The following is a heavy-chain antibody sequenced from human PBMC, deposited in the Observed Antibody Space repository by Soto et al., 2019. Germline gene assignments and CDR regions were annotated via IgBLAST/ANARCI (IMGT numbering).Heavy chain of an antibody. CDR2: IYYSGST. Sequence: SETLSLTCTVSGGSISSYYWSWIQQPPGKXLEWIGYIYYSGSTNYNPSLKSRVTISVDTSKNQFSLKLSSVTAADTAVYYCAGVGGIIWPGGGYYYYYGMDVWGQGTTVTVSS. V-gene: IGHV4-59*01. D-gene: IGHD3-10*01. CDR3: AGVGGIIWPGGGYYYYYGMDV. J-gene: IGHJ6*02. CDR1: GGSISSYY.